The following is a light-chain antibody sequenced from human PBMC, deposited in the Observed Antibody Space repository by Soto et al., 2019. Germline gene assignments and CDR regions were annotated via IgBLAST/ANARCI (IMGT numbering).Light chain of an antibody. V-gene: IGLV2-23*02. J-gene: IGLJ1*01. CDR1: SSDVGTYNL. CDR2: EDN. CDR3: CSYATINTFV. Sequence: QSVLTQPASVSGSPGQSITISCTGTSSDVGTYNLVSWYQQHPGKAPKLLISEDNKRPPGVSNRFSGSKSGNTASLSISGLQAEDEADYYCCSYATINTFVFGTGTKVTVL.